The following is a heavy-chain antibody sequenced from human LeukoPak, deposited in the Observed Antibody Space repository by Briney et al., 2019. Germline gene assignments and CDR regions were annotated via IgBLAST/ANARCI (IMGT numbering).Heavy chain of an antibody. CDR1: GGTFSSYA. J-gene: IGHJ4*02. Sequence: SVKVSCKASGGTFSSYAISWVRQAPGQGLEWMGRIIPILGIANYAQKFQGRVTITADKSTSTAYMELSSLRSEDTAVYYCARELPYSSSPGLDYWGQGTLVTASS. D-gene: IGHD6-13*01. V-gene: IGHV1-69*04. CDR2: IIPILGIA. CDR3: ARELPYSSSPGLDY.